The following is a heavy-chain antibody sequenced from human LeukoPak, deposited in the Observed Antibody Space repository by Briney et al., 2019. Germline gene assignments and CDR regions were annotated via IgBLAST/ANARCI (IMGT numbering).Heavy chain of an antibody. CDR2: INHSGST. CDR1: GGSFSGYY. V-gene: IGHV4-34*01. CDR3: ARGRDSYGGNSGGAFDY. D-gene: IGHD4-23*01. Sequence: SETLSLTCAVYGGSFSGYYWSWFRQPPGKGLEWIGEINHSGSTNYNPSLKSRVTISVDTSKNQFSLRLSSVTAADTAIYYCARGRDSYGGNSGGAFDYWGQGTLVTVSS. J-gene: IGHJ4*02.